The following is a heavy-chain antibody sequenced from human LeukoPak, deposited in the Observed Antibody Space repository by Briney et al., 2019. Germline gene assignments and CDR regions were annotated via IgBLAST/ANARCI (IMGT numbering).Heavy chain of an antibody. J-gene: IGHJ3*02. CDR1: GFSFSSHT. CDR2: ISSSSGYR. CDR3: ARGGGAFDI. D-gene: IGHD2-15*01. V-gene: IGHV3-21*01. Sequence: PGGSLRLSCAASGFSFSSHTINWVRQAPGKGLEWVSSISSSSGYRYYADSVKGRFTISRDNAKNSLSLQMNSLRAEDTAVYYCARGGGAFDIWGQGTMVTVSS.